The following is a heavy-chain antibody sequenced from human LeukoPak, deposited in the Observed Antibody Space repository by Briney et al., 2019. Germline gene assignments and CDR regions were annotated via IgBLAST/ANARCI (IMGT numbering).Heavy chain of an antibody. CDR2: INPNSGGT. CDR1: GYTFTGYY. V-gene: IGHV1-2*02. CDR3: AGERMGATTSASDYYYMDV. J-gene: IGHJ6*03. D-gene: IGHD1-26*01. Sequence: ASVKVSCKASGYTFTGYYMHWVRQAPGQGLEWMGWINPNSGGTNYAQKFQGRVTMTRDTSISTAYMELSRLRSDDTAVYYCAGERMGATTSASDYYYMDVWGKGTTVTVSS.